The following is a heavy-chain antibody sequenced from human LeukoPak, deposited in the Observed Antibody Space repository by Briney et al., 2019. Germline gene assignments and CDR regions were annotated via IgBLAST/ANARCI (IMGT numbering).Heavy chain of an antibody. CDR3: ARDRGLRRQQLYYYYGMDV. CDR2: IYYSGST. J-gene: IGHJ6*02. Sequence: SQTLSLTCTVSGGSISSGGYYWSWIRQHPGKGLEWIGYIYYSGSTNYNPSLKSRVTISVDTSKNQFSLKLSPVTAADTAVYYCARDRGLRRQQLYYYYGMDVWGQGTTVTVSS. D-gene: IGHD6-13*01. V-gene: IGHV4-61*08. CDR1: GGSISSGGYY.